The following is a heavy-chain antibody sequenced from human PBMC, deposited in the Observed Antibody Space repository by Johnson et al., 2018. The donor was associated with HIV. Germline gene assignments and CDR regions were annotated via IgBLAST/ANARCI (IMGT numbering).Heavy chain of an antibody. J-gene: IGHJ3*02. Sequence: VQLVESGGGVVRPGGSLRLSCAASGFTFDVYAMSWVRQATGKGLEWVSGINWNGGITYYADSVKGRFTISRDNAKNSLYLQMNNLRAEDTALYYCARVKYAVSNHEYNAFDIWGQGTLVTVSS. V-gene: IGHV3-20*04. CDR1: GFTFDVYA. CDR2: INWNGGIT. CDR3: ARVKYAVSNHEYNAFDI. D-gene: IGHD2-2*01.